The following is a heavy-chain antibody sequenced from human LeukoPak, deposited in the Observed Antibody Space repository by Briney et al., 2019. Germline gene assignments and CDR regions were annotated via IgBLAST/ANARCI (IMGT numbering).Heavy chain of an antibody. CDR3: ARAAPQGGRIPAAAGQRAYFQH. D-gene: IGHD6-13*01. J-gene: IGHJ1*01. CDR1: GYTFTSYG. Sequence: ASVKVSCKASGYTFTSYGISWVRQAPGQGLEWMGWISAYNGNTNYAQKLQGRVTMTTDTSTSTAYMELRSLRSDDTAVYYCARAAPQGGRIPAAAGQRAYFQHWGQGTLVTVSS. V-gene: IGHV1-18*01. CDR2: ISAYNGNT.